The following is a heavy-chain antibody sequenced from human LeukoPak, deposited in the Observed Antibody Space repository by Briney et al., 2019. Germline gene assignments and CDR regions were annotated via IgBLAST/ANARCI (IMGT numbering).Heavy chain of an antibody. J-gene: IGHJ6*02. CDR3: VRGGVHCSSISCYSMDV. D-gene: IGHD2-2*01. V-gene: IGHV1-18*01. CDR1: GYTFTSYG. Sequence: ASVKVSCKAPGYTFTSYGITWVRQAPGQGLEWMGWISPYNGNTNYAQKVQGRVTMTTDTSTSTAYMELRSLRSDDTAVYYCVRGGVHCSSISCYSMDVWGQGTTVTVSS. CDR2: ISPYNGNT.